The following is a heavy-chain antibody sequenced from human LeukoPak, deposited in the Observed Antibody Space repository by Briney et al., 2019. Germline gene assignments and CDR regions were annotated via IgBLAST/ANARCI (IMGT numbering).Heavy chain of an antibody. J-gene: IGHJ3*02. Sequence: SQTLSLTCTVSGGSISSGGYYWNWIRQPPGKGLEWIGYINHSGSTYYNPPLKSRVTISVDTSKNQFSLKLRSVTAADTAVYYCAADSGGYGAFDIWGQGTMVTVSS. CDR1: GGSISSGGYY. CDR3: AADSGGYGAFDI. D-gene: IGHD1-26*01. V-gene: IGHV4-30-2*01. CDR2: INHSGST.